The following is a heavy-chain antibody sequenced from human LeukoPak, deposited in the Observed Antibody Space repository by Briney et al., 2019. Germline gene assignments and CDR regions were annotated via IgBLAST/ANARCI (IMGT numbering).Heavy chain of an antibody. CDR1: GYTFTSYA. J-gene: IGHJ4*02. CDR3: ARSSNWNPSFDY. Sequence: ASVNVSFTASGYTFTSYAMHWVRQAPGQRLEWMGWINASNGNTKYSQKFQGRVTITRDTSASTAYMELSSLRSEDTAVYYCARSSNWNPSFDYWGQGTLVTVSS. V-gene: IGHV1-3*01. D-gene: IGHD1-20*01. CDR2: INASNGNT.